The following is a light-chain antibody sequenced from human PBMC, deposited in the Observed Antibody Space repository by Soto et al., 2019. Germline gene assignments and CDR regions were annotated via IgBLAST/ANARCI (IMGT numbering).Light chain of an antibody. Sequence: QSALTQPASVSGSPEQSITISCTGTSSDVGGYNYVSWYQQHPGKAPKLMIYDVSNRPSGVSNRFSGSKSGNTASLTISGLQAEDEADYYCSSYTSSTAFGTGTKLTVL. CDR3: SSYTSSTA. CDR2: DVS. CDR1: SSDVGGYNY. J-gene: IGLJ1*01. V-gene: IGLV2-14*01.